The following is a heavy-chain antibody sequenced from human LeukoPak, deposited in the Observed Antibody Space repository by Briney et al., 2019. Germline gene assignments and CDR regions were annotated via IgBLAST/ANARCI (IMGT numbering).Heavy chain of an antibody. J-gene: IGHJ5*02. CDR3: ASAGWAVASWGWFDP. D-gene: IGHD6-19*01. Sequence: SVKVSCKASGGTFSSYAISWVRQAPGQGLEWMGRIIPIFGTANYAQKFQGRVTITTDESTSTAYMELSSLRSEDTAVYYCASAGWAVASWGWFDPWGQGALVTVSS. CDR1: GGTFSSYA. CDR2: IIPIFGTA. V-gene: IGHV1-69*05.